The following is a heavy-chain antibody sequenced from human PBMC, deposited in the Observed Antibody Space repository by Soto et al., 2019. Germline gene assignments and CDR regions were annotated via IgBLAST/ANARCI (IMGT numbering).Heavy chain of an antibody. CDR1: GGSIGSGDYY. V-gene: IGHV4-30-4*01. J-gene: IGHJ4*02. D-gene: IGHD3-10*01. CDR2: IDYSGST. CDR3: ARASLWFGESP. Sequence: PSETLSLTCTVSGGSIGSGDYYWSWIRQPPGKGLEWIGYIDYSGSTYYKPSLKRRVTISLDTSKKQFSLNLSSVTAADTAVYYCARASLWFGESPWGQGTLVTVSS.